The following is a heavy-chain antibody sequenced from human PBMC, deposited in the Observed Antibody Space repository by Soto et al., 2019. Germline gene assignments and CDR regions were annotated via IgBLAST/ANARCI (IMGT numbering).Heavy chain of an antibody. J-gene: IGHJ4*02. CDR3: ARDRDDYGSGNYYNRIDF. CDR1: GGILSTYA. CDR2: IIPIFGTT. D-gene: IGHD3-10*01. V-gene: IGHV1-69*01. Sequence: QVQLVQSGAEVKKPGSSVKVSCKASGGILSTYAISWLRQAPGQGLEWMGGIIPIFGTTNYAQRFQDRVTITADESTSTAYMDLSRLRYEDTAVYYCARDRDDYGSGNYYNRIDFWGPGTLVTVSS.